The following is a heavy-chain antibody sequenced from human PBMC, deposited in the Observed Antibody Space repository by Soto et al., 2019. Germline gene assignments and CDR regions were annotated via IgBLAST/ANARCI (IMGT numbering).Heavy chain of an antibody. V-gene: IGHV1-69*13. CDR1: GGTFSSYA. J-gene: IGHJ4*02. D-gene: IGHD2-21*02. Sequence: SVKVSCKASGGTFSSYAISWVRQAPGQGLEWMGGIIPIFGTANYAQKFQGRVTITADESTSTAYMELSSLRSEDTAVYYCARATYCGGDCYWFDYWGQGTPVTVSS. CDR2: IIPIFGTA. CDR3: ARATYCGGDCYWFDY.